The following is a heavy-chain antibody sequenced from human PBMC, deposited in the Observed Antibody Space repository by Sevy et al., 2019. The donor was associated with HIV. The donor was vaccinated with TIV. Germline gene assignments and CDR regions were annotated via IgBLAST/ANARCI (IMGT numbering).Heavy chain of an antibody. V-gene: IGHV3-30*02. Sequence: GGSLRLSCAASGFTFNYYGVHWVRLAPGKGLEWVAFIGFDGSDKNYADSVKGRFTISRDNSQNTMYMHMNSLRPDDTAVYYCAKNTAAAGVGGFDYWGHGTLVTVSS. J-gene: IGHJ4*01. CDR1: GFTFNYYG. D-gene: IGHD6-13*01. CDR2: IGFDGSDK. CDR3: AKNTAAAGVGGFDY.